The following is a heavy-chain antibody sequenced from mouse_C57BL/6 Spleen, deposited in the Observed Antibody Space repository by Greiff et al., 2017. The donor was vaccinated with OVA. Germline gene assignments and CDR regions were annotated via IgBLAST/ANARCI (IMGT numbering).Heavy chain of an antibody. CDR2: IYPRDGST. J-gene: IGHJ2*01. D-gene: IGHD2-5*01. CDR3: ARGGPYYSNRYYFDY. CDR1: GYTFTDHT. Sequence: QVQLQQSDAELVKPGASVKISCKVSGYTFTDHTIHWMKQRPEQGLEWIGYIYPRDGSTKYNEKFKGKATLTADKSSSTAYMQLNSLTSEDSAVYFCARGGPYYSNRYYFDYWGQGTTLTVSS. V-gene: IGHV1-78*01.